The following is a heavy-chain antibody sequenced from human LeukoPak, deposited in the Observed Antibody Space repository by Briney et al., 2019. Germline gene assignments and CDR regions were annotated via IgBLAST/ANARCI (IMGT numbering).Heavy chain of an antibody. J-gene: IGHJ6*03. Sequence: SETLSLICTVSGGSISSYYWSWIRQPPGKGLEWIGYIYYSGSTDYNPSLKSRVTISVDTSKNQFSLKLSSVTAADTAVYYCARTTVTTWVADYYYYMDVWGKGTTVTVSS. D-gene: IGHD4-17*01. CDR1: GGSISSYY. CDR3: ARTTVTTWVADYYYYMDV. V-gene: IGHV4-59*01. CDR2: IYYSGST.